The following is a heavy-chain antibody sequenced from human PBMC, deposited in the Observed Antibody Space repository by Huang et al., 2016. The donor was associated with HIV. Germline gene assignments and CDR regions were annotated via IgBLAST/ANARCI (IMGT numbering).Heavy chain of an antibody. Sequence: QVQLVQSGSELKKPGASVKVSCKASGYNFSSYAMNWVRQAPGQGLEWMGWINTNTGSPTYAQGFTGRFVFSLDTSVSTAYLQISSLKAEDTAVYYCARKNNYYDSSGYWISDAFDIWGQGTMVTVSS. CDR3: ARKNNYYDSSGYWISDAFDI. V-gene: IGHV7-4-1*02. CDR2: INTNTGSP. J-gene: IGHJ3*02. D-gene: IGHD3-22*01. CDR1: GYNFSSYA.